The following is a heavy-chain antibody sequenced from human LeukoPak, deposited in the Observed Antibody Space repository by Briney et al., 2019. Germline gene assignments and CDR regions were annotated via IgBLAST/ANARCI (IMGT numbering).Heavy chain of an antibody. CDR2: ISYDGSNK. V-gene: IGHV3-30*18. CDR1: GLTFSTYG. CDR3: AKEKSRYCSGGSCYGMDV. J-gene: IGHJ6*02. D-gene: IGHD2-15*01. Sequence: GRSLRLSCAASGLTFSTYGIHWVRQAPGKGLEWVAVISYDGSNKYYADSVKGRFTISRDNPKNTLYLQMNSLRAEDTAVYYCAKEKSRYCSGGSCYGMDVWGQGTTVTVSS.